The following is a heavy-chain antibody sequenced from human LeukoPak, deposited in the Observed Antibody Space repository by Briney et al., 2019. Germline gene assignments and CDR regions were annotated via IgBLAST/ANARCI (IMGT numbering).Heavy chain of an antibody. Sequence: PGGSLRLSCAASGFTFSSYAMHWVRQAPGKGLEWVAVISYDGSNKYYADSVKGRFTISRDNSKNTLYLQMNSLRAEDTAVYYCARDQEGLYYDFWSGYPLALDYWGQGTLVTVSS. CDR1: GFTFSSYA. V-gene: IGHV3-30*01. J-gene: IGHJ4*02. CDR2: ISYDGSNK. D-gene: IGHD3-3*01. CDR3: ARDQEGLYYDFWSGYPLALDY.